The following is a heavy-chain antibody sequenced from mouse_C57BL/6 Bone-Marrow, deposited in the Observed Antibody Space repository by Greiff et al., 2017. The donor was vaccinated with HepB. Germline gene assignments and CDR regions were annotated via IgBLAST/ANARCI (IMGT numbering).Heavy chain of an antibody. CDR1: GFNIKDDY. Sequence: VQLQQSGAELVRPGASVKLSCTASGFNIKDDYMHWVKQRPEQGLEWIGWIDPENGDTESASKFQGKATITADTSSNTAYLQLSSLTSEDTAVYYCTMDYGSSYDAMDYWGQGTSVTVSS. CDR3: TMDYGSSYDAMDY. J-gene: IGHJ4*01. CDR2: IDPENGDT. V-gene: IGHV14-4*01. D-gene: IGHD1-1*01.